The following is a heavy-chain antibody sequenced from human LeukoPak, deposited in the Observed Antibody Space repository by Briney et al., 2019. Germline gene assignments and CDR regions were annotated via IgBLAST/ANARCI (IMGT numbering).Heavy chain of an antibody. CDR2: ISGSGGGT. D-gene: IGHD1-26*01. J-gene: IGHJ4*02. Sequence: PAGCLRLSCAASGFTFSSYAMSWVRQAPEKGLEWVSTISGSGGGTYYADSVKGRFIISRDNSNNTLYLQMNSLRAEDTAVYYCAKDREKAVGATIFDHWGQGTLVTVSS. CDR1: GFTFSSYA. CDR3: AKDREKAVGATIFDH. V-gene: IGHV3-23*01.